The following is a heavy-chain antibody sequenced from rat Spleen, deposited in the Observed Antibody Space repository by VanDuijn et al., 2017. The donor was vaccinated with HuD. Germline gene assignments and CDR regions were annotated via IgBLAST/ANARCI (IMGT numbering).Heavy chain of an antibody. CDR3: TRHGYTRYYFDY. V-gene: IGHV5-29*01. CDR1: GFTFNDYV. J-gene: IGHJ2*01. CDR2: FSYDGISA. D-gene: IGHD1-9*01. Sequence: EVQLVESGGGLVQPGRSLKLSCAASGFTFNDYVMTWVRQAPAKGLEWVATFSYDGISAYYRDSVRGRFTLSSNNAESTLYLQMDFLRSEDTASYYCTRHGYTRYYFDYWGQGVMVTVSS.